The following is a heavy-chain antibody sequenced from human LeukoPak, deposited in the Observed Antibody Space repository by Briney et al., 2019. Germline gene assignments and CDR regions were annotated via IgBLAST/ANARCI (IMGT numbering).Heavy chain of an antibody. V-gene: IGHV1-69*13. CDR1: GGTFSSYA. D-gene: IGHD5-24*01. Sequence: GASVKVSCKASGGTFSSYAISWVRRAPGQGLEWMGGIIPIFGTANYAQKFQGRVTITADESTSTAYLELSSLTSEDTAVYYCARVVLGRRWLQTSYYYGMDVWGQGTTVTVSS. CDR2: IIPIFGTA. CDR3: ARVVLGRRWLQTSYYYGMDV. J-gene: IGHJ6*02.